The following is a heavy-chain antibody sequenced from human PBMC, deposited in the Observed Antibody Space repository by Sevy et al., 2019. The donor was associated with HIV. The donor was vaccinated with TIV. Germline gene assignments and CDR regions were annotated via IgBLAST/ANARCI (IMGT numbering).Heavy chain of an antibody. Sequence: AISGSGYLTYYTDSVKGRFTISRDNSKNTLYLQMNSLRAEDTAVHYCAKEGGGYYYDSSGLFDYWGQRTLVTVSS. CDR2: ISGSGYLT. V-gene: IGHV3-23*01. CDR3: AKEGGGYYYDSSGLFDY. J-gene: IGHJ4*02. D-gene: IGHD3-22*01.